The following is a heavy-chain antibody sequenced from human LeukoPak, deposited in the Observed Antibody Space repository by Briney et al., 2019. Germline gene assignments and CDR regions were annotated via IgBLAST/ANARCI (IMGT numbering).Heavy chain of an antibody. CDR2: ISGSGGST. CDR1: GFTFKNYA. D-gene: IGHD6-6*01. J-gene: IGHJ4*02. V-gene: IGHV3-23*01. Sequence: PGGSLRLSCAASGFTFKNYAMTWVRQAPGKGLEWVSSISGSGGSTYYADSVKGRFTISRDNSKNTLYLQMNSLRAEDTAVYYCAKDPPLNSSPFPFDYWGQGTLVTVSS. CDR3: AKDPPLNSSPFPFDY.